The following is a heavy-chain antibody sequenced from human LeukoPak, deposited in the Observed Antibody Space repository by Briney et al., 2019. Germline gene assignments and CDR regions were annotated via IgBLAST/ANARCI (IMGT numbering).Heavy chain of an antibody. CDR1: GGSFSGYY. CDR3: ARDRRRFGMDV. D-gene: IGHD3-16*01. V-gene: IGHV4-4*07. CDR2: IYTSGST. Sequence: PSETLSLTCAVYGGSFSGYYWSWIRQPAGKGLEWIGRIYTSGSTNYNPSLKSRVTMSVDTSKNQFSLKLSSVTAADTAVYYCARDRRRFGMDVWGQGTTVTVSS. J-gene: IGHJ6*02.